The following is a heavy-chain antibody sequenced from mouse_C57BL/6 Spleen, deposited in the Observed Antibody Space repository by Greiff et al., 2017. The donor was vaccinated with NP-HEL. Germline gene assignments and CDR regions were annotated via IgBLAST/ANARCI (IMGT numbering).Heavy chain of an antibody. V-gene: IGHV5-9-1*02. CDR1: GFTFSSYA. CDR3: TRGLLLDYYAMDY. CDR2: ISSGGDYI. Sequence: VQLKESGEGLVKPGGSLKLSCAASGFTFSSYAMSWVRQTPEKRLEWVAYISSGGDYIYYADTVKGRFTISRDNARNTLYLQMSSLKSEDTAMYYCTRGLLLDYYAMDYWGQGTSVTVSS. D-gene: IGHD2-10*01. J-gene: IGHJ4*01.